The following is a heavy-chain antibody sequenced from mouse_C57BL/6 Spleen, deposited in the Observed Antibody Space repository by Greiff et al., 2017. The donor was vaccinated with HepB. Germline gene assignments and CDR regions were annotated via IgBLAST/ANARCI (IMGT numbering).Heavy chain of an antibody. CDR2: ISYDGSN. J-gene: IGHJ3*01. Sequence: VQLKESGPGLVKPSQSLSLTCSVTGYSITSGYYWNWIRQFPGNKLEWMGYISYDGSNNYNPSLKNRISIPRDTPKNQFFLKLNSVTTEDTATYYCARVYGSSLWFAYWGQGTLVTVSA. CDR1: GYSITSGYY. CDR3: ARVYGSSLWFAY. V-gene: IGHV3-6*01. D-gene: IGHD1-1*01.